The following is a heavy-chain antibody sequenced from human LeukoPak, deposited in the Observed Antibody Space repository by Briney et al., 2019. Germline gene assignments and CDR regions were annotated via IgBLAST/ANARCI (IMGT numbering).Heavy chain of an antibody. D-gene: IGHD1-26*01. CDR2: MHPNSGNT. CDR3: ARTVGATNCFDP. CDR1: GYTFTRYD. J-gene: IGHJ5*02. Sequence: GASVKVSCKASGYTFTRYDINWVRQATGQGLEWMGWMHPNSGNTGYAQKFQGRVTMTRNTSISTAYMELSSLRSQDTAVYYCARTVGATNCFDPWGQGTLVTVSS. V-gene: IGHV1-8*01.